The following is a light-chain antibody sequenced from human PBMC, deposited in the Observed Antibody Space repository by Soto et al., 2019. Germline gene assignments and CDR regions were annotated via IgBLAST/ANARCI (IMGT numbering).Light chain of an antibody. CDR1: TSNIGSKY. J-gene: IGLJ3*02. V-gene: IGLV1-47*01. Sequence: QSVLTQPPSASGPPGQRVAIPCSGSTSNIGSKYVYWYQQLPGTAPKLLIYRNNQRPSGVPDRFSGSKSGTSASLATSGLRSEDEADCYCAAWDGGLSGWVFGGGTKLTVL. CDR2: RNN. CDR3: AAWDGGLSGWV.